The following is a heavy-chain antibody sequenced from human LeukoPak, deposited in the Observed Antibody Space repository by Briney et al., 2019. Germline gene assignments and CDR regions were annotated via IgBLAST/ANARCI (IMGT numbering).Heavy chain of an antibody. D-gene: IGHD3-22*01. Sequence: SETLSLTCAVYGGSFSGYYWSWIRQPPGKGLEWIGEINHSGSTNYNPSLKSRVTISVDTSKNQFSLKLSSVTAADTAVYYCARGNIPNYYDSSGHWLDYWGQGTLVTVSS. CDR3: ARGNIPNYYDSSGHWLDY. J-gene: IGHJ4*02. CDR2: INHSGST. V-gene: IGHV4-34*01. CDR1: GGSFSGYY.